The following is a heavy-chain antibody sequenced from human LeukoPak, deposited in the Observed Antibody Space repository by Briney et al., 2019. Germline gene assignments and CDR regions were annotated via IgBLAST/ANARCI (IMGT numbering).Heavy chain of an antibody. Sequence: ASVKVSCKASGYTFTDYYMHGVRQAPGQGLEWMGWINPNSGGTNYAQKFQGRVTMTRDTSISTAYMELSRLRSDDTAVYYCARESPEDVFDYWGQGTLVTVSS. CDR3: ARESPEDVFDY. V-gene: IGHV1-2*02. J-gene: IGHJ4*02. CDR2: INPNSGGT. CDR1: GYTFTDYY.